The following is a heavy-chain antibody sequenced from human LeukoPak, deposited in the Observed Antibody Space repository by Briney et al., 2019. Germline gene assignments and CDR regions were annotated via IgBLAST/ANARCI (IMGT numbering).Heavy chain of an antibody. Sequence: ASVKVSCKASGYTFTSYGISWVRQAPGQGLEWMGWISAYNGNTNYAQKLQGRVTMTTDTSTSTAYMELRSLRSEDTAVYYCAGADDFWSGYPIYYYYGMDVWGQGTTVTVSS. CDR3: AGADDFWSGYPIYYYYGMDV. J-gene: IGHJ6*02. CDR1: GYTFTSYG. V-gene: IGHV1-18*01. CDR2: ISAYNGNT. D-gene: IGHD3-3*01.